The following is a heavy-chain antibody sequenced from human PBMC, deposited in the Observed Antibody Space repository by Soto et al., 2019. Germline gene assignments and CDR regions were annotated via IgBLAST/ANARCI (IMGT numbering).Heavy chain of an antibody. D-gene: IGHD3-3*01. Sequence: GGSLRLSCAASGFTFSSYGMHWVRQAPGKGLEWVAVISYDGSNKYYADSVKGRFTISRDNSKNTLYLQMNSLRAEDTAVYYCASWGVVIRFDAFDIWGQGTMVTVSS. V-gene: IGHV3-30*03. J-gene: IGHJ3*02. CDR2: ISYDGSNK. CDR1: GFTFSSYG. CDR3: ASWGVVIRFDAFDI.